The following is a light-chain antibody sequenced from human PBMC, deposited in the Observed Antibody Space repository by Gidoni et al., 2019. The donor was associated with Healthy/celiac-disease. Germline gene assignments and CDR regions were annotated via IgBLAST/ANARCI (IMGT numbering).Light chain of an antibody. V-gene: IGKV3-11*01. J-gene: IGKJ5*01. Sequence: EIVLTQSPATLSLSPGERATLSCRASQSVSSYLAWYQQKPGQAPRLLIYAASNRATGIPARFSGSVSGTDFTLTISSLEPEDFAVYYCQQRSNWPSITFXXXTRLEIK. CDR3: QQRSNWPSIT. CDR1: QSVSSY. CDR2: AAS.